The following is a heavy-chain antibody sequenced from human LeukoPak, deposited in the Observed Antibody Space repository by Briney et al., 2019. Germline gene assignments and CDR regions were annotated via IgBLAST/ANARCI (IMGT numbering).Heavy chain of an antibody. CDR3: ARDFVGAFDY. J-gene: IGHJ4*02. D-gene: IGHD1-26*01. CDR2: ISSSGSTI. V-gene: IGHV3-11*04. Sequence: GGSLRLSCAASGFTVSSNYMSWVRQAPGKGLEWVSYISSSGSTIYYADSVKGRFTISRDNAKNSLYLQMNSLRAEDTAVYYCARDFVGAFDYWGQGTLVAVSS. CDR1: GFTVSSNY.